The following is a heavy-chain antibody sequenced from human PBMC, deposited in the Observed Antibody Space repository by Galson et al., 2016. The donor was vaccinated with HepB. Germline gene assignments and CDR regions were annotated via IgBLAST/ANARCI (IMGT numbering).Heavy chain of an antibody. D-gene: IGHD3-9*01. CDR2: ISSSSSYI. Sequence: SLRLSCAASGFTFSSYSMNWVRQAPGKGLEWVSSISSSSSYIYYADSVKGRFTISRDNAKNSLYLQMNSLRAEDTAVYYCAASPILRYFDWLRSQGHEGLDYWGQGTLVTVSS. CDR1: GFTFSSYS. J-gene: IGHJ4*02. V-gene: IGHV3-21*01. CDR3: AASPILRYFDWLRSQGHEGLDY.